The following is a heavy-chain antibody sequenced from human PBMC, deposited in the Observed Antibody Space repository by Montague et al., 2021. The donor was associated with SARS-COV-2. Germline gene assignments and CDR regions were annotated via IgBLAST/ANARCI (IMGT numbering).Heavy chain of an antibody. CDR1: GFTFSSYA. D-gene: IGHD6-6*01. J-gene: IGHJ4*02. CDR3: ARYSSSSTTPFDY. Sequence: SLRLSCSASGFTFSSYAMSWVRQAPGKGPKWVSAISGSGGSTYFXDSVKGRFTISRDNSKNTLYLQMHSLRAEDTAVYYCARYSSSSTTPFDYWGQGTLVTVSS. V-gene: IGHV3-23*01. CDR2: ISGSGGST.